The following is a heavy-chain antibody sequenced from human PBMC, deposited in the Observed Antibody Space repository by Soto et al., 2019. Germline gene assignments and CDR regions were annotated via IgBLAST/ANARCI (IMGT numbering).Heavy chain of an antibody. D-gene: IGHD3-22*01. V-gene: IGHV3-23*01. CDR2: ISGSGGST. CDR1: GFTFGSYA. J-gene: IGHJ4*02. CDR3: AKDLGNRPAGYYDSSGYTCFDY. Sequence: GSLRLSCAASGFTFGSYAMSWVRQAPGKGLEWVSAISGSGGSTYYAESVKGRFTISRDNSKNTLYLQMNSLRAEDMAVYYCAKDLGNRPAGYYDSSGYTCFDYWGQGTLVTVSS.